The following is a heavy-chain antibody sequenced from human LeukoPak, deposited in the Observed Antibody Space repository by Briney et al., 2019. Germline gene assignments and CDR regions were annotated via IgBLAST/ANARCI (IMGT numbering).Heavy chain of an antibody. V-gene: IGHV4-61*01. CDR3: ARDRGYYDSSGYWFDS. CDR2: IYYSGST. D-gene: IGHD3-22*01. Sequence: SSETLSLTCIVSGGSVRSDNYYWSWIRQPPGRGLEWIGYIYYSGSTNYNPSLKSRITISVDTSKNQFSLKLSSVTAADTAVYYCARDRGYYDSSGYWFDSWGQGTLVTVSS. CDR1: GGSVRSDNYY. J-gene: IGHJ5*01.